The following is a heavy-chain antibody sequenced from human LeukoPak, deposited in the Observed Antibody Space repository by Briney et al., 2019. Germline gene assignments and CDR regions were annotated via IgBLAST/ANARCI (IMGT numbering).Heavy chain of an antibody. V-gene: IGHV4-39*07. CDR2: IYYSGST. Sequence: SETLSLTCTVSGGSISSYYWGWIRQRPGKGLEWIGSIYYSGSTYYNPSLKSRVTISVDTSKNQFSLKLSSVTAADTAVYYCARGPPPDFDCWGQGTLVTVSS. CDR1: GGSISSYY. CDR3: ARGPPPDFDC. J-gene: IGHJ4*02.